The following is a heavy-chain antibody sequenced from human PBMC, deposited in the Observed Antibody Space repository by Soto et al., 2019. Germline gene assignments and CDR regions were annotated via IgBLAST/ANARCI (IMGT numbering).Heavy chain of an antibody. J-gene: IGHJ6*02. CDR3: AKDALGDYFYYGMDV. V-gene: IGHV3-23*01. CDR1: GFTFNNYA. Sequence: EVQLLESGGGLVQPGGSLRLSCAVSGFTFNNYAMNWVRQAPGKGLEWVSSISDSGGRTYYADSVKGRFTISRDNSKNTLYLQMNSQRAEDTAKYYCAKDALGDYFYYGMDVWGPGTTVTVSS. CDR2: ISDSGGRT.